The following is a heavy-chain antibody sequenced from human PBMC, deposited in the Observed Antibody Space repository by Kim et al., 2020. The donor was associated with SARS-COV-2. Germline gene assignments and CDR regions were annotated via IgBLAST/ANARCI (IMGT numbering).Heavy chain of an antibody. J-gene: IGHJ6*02. Sequence: GGSLRLSCTASGFTFGDYAMSWVRQAPGKGLEWVGFIRSKAYGGTTEYAASVKGRFTISRDDSKSIAYLQMNSQKTEDTAVYYCTTLVVPAAYYYYGMDVWGQGTTVTVSS. CDR1: GFTFGDYA. V-gene: IGHV3-49*04. D-gene: IGHD2-2*01. CDR3: TTLVVPAAYYYYGMDV. CDR2: IRSKAYGGTT.